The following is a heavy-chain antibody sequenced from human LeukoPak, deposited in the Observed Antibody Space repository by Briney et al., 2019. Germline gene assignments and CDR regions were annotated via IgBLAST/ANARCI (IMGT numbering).Heavy chain of an antibody. Sequence: QPGGSLRLSCVASGFSFDKFGMHWVRQAPGKGLEYVSSVSADEGGKYYTKSVRGRFSISRNNSKNTMYLQLGNLRPDDMGIYYCASLDRSEIPWGPGTLVTVSS. J-gene: IGHJ5*02. CDR2: VSADEGGK. CDR1: GFSFDKFG. D-gene: IGHD1-26*01. CDR3: ASLDRSEIP. V-gene: IGHV3-64*01.